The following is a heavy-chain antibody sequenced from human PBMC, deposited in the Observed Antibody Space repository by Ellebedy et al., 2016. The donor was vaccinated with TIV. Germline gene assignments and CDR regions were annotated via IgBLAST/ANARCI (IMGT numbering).Heavy chain of an antibody. Sequence: MPGGSLRLSCTVSGGAIDSYYWTWIRQPPGKGLEWIGYIYHSGITNYSPSLESGLTISIDKSKKQFSLRLSSVTAADTAVYYCAGTVAGIRYWGQGTLVTVSS. CDR1: GGAIDSYY. D-gene: IGHD6-19*01. V-gene: IGHV4-59*01. J-gene: IGHJ4*02. CDR3: AGTVAGIRY. CDR2: IYHSGIT.